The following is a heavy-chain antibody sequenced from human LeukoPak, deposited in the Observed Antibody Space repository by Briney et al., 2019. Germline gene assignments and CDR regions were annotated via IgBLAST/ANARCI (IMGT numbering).Heavy chain of an antibody. Sequence: GGSLRLSCAASGFTFSSYSMNWVRQAPGKGLEWVSSISSSSSYIYYADSVKGRFTISRDNAKNSLYLQMNSLRAEDTALNYCAKDISPWYYDSSAPGAFDIWGQGTMVTVSS. D-gene: IGHD3-22*01. CDR1: GFTFSSYS. CDR2: ISSSSSYI. J-gene: IGHJ3*02. CDR3: AKDISPWYYDSSAPGAFDI. V-gene: IGHV3-21*04.